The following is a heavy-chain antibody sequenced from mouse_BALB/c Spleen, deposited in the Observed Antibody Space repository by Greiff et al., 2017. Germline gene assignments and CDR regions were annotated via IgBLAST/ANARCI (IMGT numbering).Heavy chain of an antibody. CDR2: ISYSGST. CDR1: GYSITSDYA. J-gene: IGHJ4*01. V-gene: IGHV3-2*02. CDR3: ARYYRYDPYYYAMDY. Sequence: EVKLQESGPGLVKPSQSLSLTCTVTGYSITSDYAWNWIRQFPGNKLEWMGYISYSGSTSYNPSLKSRISITRDTSKNQFFLQLNSVTTEDTATYYCARYYRYDPYYYAMDYWGQGTSVTVSS. D-gene: IGHD2-14*01.